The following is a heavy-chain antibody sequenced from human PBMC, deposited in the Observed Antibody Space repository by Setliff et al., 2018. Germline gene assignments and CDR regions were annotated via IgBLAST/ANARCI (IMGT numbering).Heavy chain of an antibody. D-gene: IGHD2-8*01. Sequence: ASVKVSCKASGYTFSDYGISWVRLAPGHGLEWMGWISPYTGRTFYAPQFQDRVIMTTDTSTNTAYLDLRSLRSDDTAVYYCLRLVRYCTKIACQATSGDEVWGLGTLVTVSS. V-gene: IGHV1-18*01. CDR2: ISPYTGRT. J-gene: IGHJ4*02. CDR3: LRLVRYCTKIACQATSGDEV. CDR1: GYTFSDYG.